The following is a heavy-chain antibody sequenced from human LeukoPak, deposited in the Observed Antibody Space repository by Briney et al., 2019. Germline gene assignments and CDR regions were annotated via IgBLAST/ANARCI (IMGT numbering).Heavy chain of an antibody. Sequence: RPGGSLRLSCAASGVIISSYAMSWVRQAPGKGLEWVSAINGRGDNTCYADFVKGRFTTSRDNSKSTVYLQMNSLRTEDTAVYYCAKDRVSPGFNWFDPWGQGTLVTVSS. D-gene: IGHD2/OR15-2a*01. V-gene: IGHV3-23*01. J-gene: IGHJ5*02. CDR2: INGRGDNT. CDR1: GVIISSYA. CDR3: AKDRVSPGFNWFDP.